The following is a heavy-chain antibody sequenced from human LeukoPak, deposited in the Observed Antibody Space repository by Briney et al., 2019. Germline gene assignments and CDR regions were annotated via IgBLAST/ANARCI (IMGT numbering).Heavy chain of an antibody. CDR1: GYTFTSYG. J-gene: IGHJ5*02. D-gene: IGHD2-15*01. CDR3: ARDGDIVKAGRWFDP. Sequence: ASVKVSCKASGYTFTSYGISWVRQAPGQGLEWMGWISAYNGNTNYAQKLQGRVTMTTDTSTSTAYMELRSLRSDDTAVYYCARDGDIVKAGRWFDPWGQGTLVTVSS. V-gene: IGHV1-18*01. CDR2: ISAYNGNT.